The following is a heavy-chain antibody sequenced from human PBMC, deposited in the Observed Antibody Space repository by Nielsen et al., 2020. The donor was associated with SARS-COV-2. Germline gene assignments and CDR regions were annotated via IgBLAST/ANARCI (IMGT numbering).Heavy chain of an antibody. CDR3: ASSYDSSGYGFDY. Sequence: GESLKISCAASGFTFSSYSMNWVRQAPGKGLEWVSSISSSSSYTNYADSVKGRFTISRDNAKNSLYLQMNSLRAEDTAVYYCASSYDSSGYGFDYWGQGTLVTVSS. J-gene: IGHJ4*02. V-gene: IGHV3-21*01. D-gene: IGHD3-22*01. CDR1: GFTFSSYS. CDR2: ISSSSSYT.